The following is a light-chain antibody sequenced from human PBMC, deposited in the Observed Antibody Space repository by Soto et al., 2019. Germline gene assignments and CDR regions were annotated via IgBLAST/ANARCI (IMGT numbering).Light chain of an antibody. CDR3: CSFAHSNTYV. V-gene: IGLV2-23*01. Sequence: QSVLNQPATVSASPGQSIALSCTRTSSDVGSYNLVSWYQQYPGKAPKLLISEGGKRPSGISNRFSGSKSGNTASLTISGLQAEDEADYYCCSFAHSNTYVFGTGTKVTVL. CDR1: SSDVGSYNL. J-gene: IGLJ1*01. CDR2: EGG.